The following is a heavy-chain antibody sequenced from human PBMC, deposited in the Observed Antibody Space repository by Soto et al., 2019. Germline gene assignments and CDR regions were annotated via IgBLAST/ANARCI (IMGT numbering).Heavy chain of an antibody. Sequence: QLQLQESGPGLVKPSGTLSLTCTVSGGSISSSSYYWGWIRQPPGKGLEWIGSIYYTGSTYYNPSLKSRVTISVDTSKNQFSLKLSSVTAADTAVYYCARQADRAPTVVRFWGQGTLVTVSS. CDR3: ARQADRAPTVVRF. J-gene: IGHJ4*02. D-gene: IGHD4-17*01. V-gene: IGHV4-39*01. CDR2: IYYTGST. CDR1: GGSISSSSYY.